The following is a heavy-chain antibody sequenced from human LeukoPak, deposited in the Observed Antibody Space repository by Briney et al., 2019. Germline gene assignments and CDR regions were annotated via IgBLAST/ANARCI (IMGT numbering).Heavy chain of an antibody. Sequence: PGGSLRLSCAASGFTVSSNYMGWVRQAPGKGLEWVSVIYSGGDTYYADSVKGRFTISRDNSKNMIYLEMSGLKAEDTAVYYCAKERSLEIAVAGTIFDYWGQGTLVTVSS. CDR3: AKERSLEIAVAGTIFDY. D-gene: IGHD6-19*01. CDR1: GFTVSSNY. J-gene: IGHJ4*02. CDR2: IYSGGDT. V-gene: IGHV3-66*01.